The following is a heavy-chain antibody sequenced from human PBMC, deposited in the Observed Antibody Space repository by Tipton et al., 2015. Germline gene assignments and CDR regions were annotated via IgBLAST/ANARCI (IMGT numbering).Heavy chain of an antibody. V-gene: IGHV4-39*07. D-gene: IGHD5-24*01. J-gene: IGHJ6*02. CDR3: ARDLEHGMDV. CDR1: GGSISSSSYY. Sequence: TLSLTCSVSGGSISSSSYYWGWIRQPPGKGLEWIGSIYYSGSTYYNPSLKSRVTISVDTSKNQFSPTLNSVAAADTAVYYCARDLEHGMDVWGHGTTVTVSS. CDR2: IYYSGST.